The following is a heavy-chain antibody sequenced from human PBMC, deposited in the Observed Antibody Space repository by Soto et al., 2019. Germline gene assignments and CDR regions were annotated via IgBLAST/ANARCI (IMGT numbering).Heavy chain of an antibody. J-gene: IGHJ5*01. CDR1: GDSISTVDYF. V-gene: IGHV4-30-4*01. CDR3: ARGRYCLTGRCFPNWFDS. Sequence: SENLSLTCSVSGDSISTVDYFWAWIRQPPGQAPEYIGYIYKSTTTYYNPSFESRVAISLDTSKSQFSLTVTSVTAADTAVYFCARGRYCLTGRCFPNWFDSWGQGTLVTVSS. CDR2: IYKSTTT. D-gene: IGHD2-15*01.